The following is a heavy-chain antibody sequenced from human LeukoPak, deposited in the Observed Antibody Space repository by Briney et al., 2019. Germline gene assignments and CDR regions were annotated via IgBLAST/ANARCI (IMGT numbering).Heavy chain of an antibody. CDR3: ARDASGYTTNWFDP. CDR1: GGSISGYY. V-gene: IGHV4-4*07. Sequence: PSETLSLTCTVSGGSISGYYWSWIRQPAGKGLEWIGRIYSSGSTIYNPSLKSRVTVSVDTSKNQFSLKLNSVTAADTAVYYCARDASGYTTNWFDPWGQGTLVTVFS. D-gene: IGHD6-13*01. CDR2: IYSSGST. J-gene: IGHJ5*02.